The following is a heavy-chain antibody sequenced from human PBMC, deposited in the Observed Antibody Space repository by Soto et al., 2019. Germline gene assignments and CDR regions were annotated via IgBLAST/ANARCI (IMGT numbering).Heavy chain of an antibody. CDR3: AKDLVSSGRPTDAFDI. J-gene: IGHJ3*02. Sequence: EVQLLESGGGLVQPGGSLRLSCAASGFTFSSYAMSWVRQAPGKGLEWVSAISGSGGSTYYADYVKGRFTISRDKSKNTLYLQMNSLRAEDTAVYYCAKDLVSSGRPTDAFDIWGQGTIVTVSS. D-gene: IGHD6-19*01. V-gene: IGHV3-23*01. CDR2: ISGSGGST. CDR1: GFTFSSYA.